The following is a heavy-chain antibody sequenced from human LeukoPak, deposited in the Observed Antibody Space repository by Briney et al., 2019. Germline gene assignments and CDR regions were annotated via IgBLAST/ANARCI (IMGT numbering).Heavy chain of an antibody. J-gene: IGHJ6*04. CDR1: GFTFSSYG. Sequence: GGSLRLSCAASGFTFSSYGMHWVRQAPGKGLERVAVISYDGSNKYYADSVKGRFTISRDNSKNTLYLQMSSLRAEDTAVYYCAKDGDYGSGSYYYGMDVWGKGTTVTVSS. CDR3: AKDGDYGSGSYYYGMDV. V-gene: IGHV3-30*18. CDR2: ISYDGSNK. D-gene: IGHD3-10*01.